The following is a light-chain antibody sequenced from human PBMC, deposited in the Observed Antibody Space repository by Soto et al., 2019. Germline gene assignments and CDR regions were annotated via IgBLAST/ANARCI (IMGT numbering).Light chain of an antibody. CDR3: QQSYSTPHT. CDR2: AAS. Sequence: DIQMTQSPSSLSASVGDRVTITCRASQSISSYLNWYQQKPGTAPKLLIYAASSLQSGVPSRFSGSGSGTDLTRTISSLQPEDFATYYCQQSYSTPHTFGQGTKLEIK. J-gene: IGKJ2*01. CDR1: QSISSY. V-gene: IGKV1-39*01.